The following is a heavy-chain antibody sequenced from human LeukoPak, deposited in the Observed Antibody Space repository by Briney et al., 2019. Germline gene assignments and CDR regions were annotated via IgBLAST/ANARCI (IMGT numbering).Heavy chain of an antibody. Sequence: ASVKVSCKASGYTFTSYGISWVRQVPGQGLEWMGWISAYNGNTNYAQKLQGRVTMTTDTSTSTAYMELRSLRSDDTAVYYCARQGYCSGGSCYPGGGDYWGQGTLVTVSS. CDR2: ISAYNGNT. CDR1: GYTFTSYG. CDR3: ARQGYCSGGSCYPGGGDY. V-gene: IGHV1-18*01. J-gene: IGHJ4*02. D-gene: IGHD2-15*01.